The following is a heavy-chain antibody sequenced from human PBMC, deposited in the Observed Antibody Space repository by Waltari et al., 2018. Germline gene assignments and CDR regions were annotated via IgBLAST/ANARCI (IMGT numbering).Heavy chain of an antibody. CDR1: GGSISSHY. Sequence: QVQLQESGPGLVKPSETLSLTCTVSGGSISSHYWSWIRQPPVKGLEWIGYIYYSGSTNSNPSPKSRVTISVDTSKNQFSLKLSSVTAADTAVYYCARRTTVDAFDPWGQGTLVTVSS. J-gene: IGHJ5*02. D-gene: IGHD4-17*01. V-gene: IGHV4-59*11. CDR3: ARRTTVDAFDP. CDR2: IYYSGST.